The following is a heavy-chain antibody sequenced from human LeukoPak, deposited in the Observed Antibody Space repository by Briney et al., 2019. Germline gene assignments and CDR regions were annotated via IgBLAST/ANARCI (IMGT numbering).Heavy chain of an antibody. D-gene: IGHD6-6*01. CDR1: GYSISSGYY. Sequence: SETLSLTCAVSGYSISSGYYWGWIRQPPGKGLEWIGSIYHSGSTYYNPSLKSRVTISVDTSKNQFFLKLSSVTAADTAVYYCAMTRYSSSSAFDPWGQGTLVTVSS. CDR3: AMTRYSSSSAFDP. V-gene: IGHV4-38-2*01. CDR2: IYHSGST. J-gene: IGHJ5*02.